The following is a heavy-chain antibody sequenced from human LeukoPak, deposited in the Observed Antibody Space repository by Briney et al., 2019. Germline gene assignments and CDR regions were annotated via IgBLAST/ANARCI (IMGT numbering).Heavy chain of an antibody. CDR1: GFSFGDYG. Sequence: GRSLRLSCTASGFSFGDYGLSWVRQAPGKGLEWVGFIRSKAYGGTTEYAASVKGRFTISRDDSKTIAYLQMNSLKTEDTAVYYCTRAVYPSGFQYPPYYFGCWGQGTLVTVSS. J-gene: IGHJ4*02. D-gene: IGHD3-10*01. CDR2: IRSKAYGGTT. V-gene: IGHV3-49*04. CDR3: TRAVYPSGFQYPPYYFGC.